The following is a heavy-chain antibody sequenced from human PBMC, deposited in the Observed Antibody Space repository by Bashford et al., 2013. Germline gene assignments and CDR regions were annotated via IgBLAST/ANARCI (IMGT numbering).Heavy chain of an antibody. CDR3: ARSGENPPRIAVAGKGWYFDL. J-gene: IGHJ2*01. D-gene: IGHD6-19*01. CDR1: GGTFSSYA. CDR2: IIPIFGTA. Sequence: SVKVSCKASGGTFSSYAISWVRQAPGQGLEWMGGIIPIFGTANYAQKFQGRVTITADESTSTAYMELSSLRSEDTAVYYCARSGENPPRIAVAGKGWYFDLWGRGTLVTVSS. V-gene: IGHV1-69*13.